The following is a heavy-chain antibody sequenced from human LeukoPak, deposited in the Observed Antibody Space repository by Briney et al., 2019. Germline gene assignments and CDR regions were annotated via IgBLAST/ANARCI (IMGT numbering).Heavy chain of an antibody. CDR3: ASTVTTNWYFDL. CDR2: IYYSGST. D-gene: IGHD4-11*01. J-gene: IGHJ2*01. Sequence: PSETLSLTCTVSGGSISSGGYYWSWIRQHPGKGLEWIGYIYYSGSTYYNPSLKSRVTISVDTSKNQFSLKPSSVTAADTAVYYCASTVTTNWYFDLWGRGTLVTVSS. V-gene: IGHV4-31*03. CDR1: GGSISSGGYY.